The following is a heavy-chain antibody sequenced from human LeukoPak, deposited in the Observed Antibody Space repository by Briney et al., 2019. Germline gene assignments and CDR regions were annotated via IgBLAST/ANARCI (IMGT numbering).Heavy chain of an antibody. D-gene: IGHD4-17*01. CDR3: ARVWWDGHYAYYFDY. J-gene: IGHJ4*02. V-gene: IGHV4-59*01. CDR2: IYYSGST. Sequence: PSETLSLTCTVSGGSISSYYWSWIRQPPGKGLEWIGYIYYSGSTNYNPSLKSRVTISVDTSKNQFSLKLSSVTAADTAVYYCARVWWDGHYAYYFDYWGQGTLVTVSS. CDR1: GGSISSYY.